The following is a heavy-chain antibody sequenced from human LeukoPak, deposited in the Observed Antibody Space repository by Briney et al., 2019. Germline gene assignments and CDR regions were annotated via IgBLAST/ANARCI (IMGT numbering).Heavy chain of an antibody. CDR2: ISGSGGST. D-gene: IGHD6-19*01. V-gene: IGHV3-23*01. CDR1: GFTFSSYA. CDR3: AKGGSSGLRLNFDY. Sequence: AGGSLRLSCAASGFTFSSYAMSWVRQAPGKGLEWVSAISGSGGSTYYADSVKGRFTISRDNSKNTLYLQMNSLRAEDTAVYYCAKGGSSGLRLNFDYWGQGTLVTVSS. J-gene: IGHJ4*02.